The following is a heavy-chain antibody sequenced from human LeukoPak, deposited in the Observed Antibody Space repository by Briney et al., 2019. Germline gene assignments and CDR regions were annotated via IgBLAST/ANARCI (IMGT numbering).Heavy chain of an antibody. V-gene: IGHV4-59*08. CDR2: IFYTGST. CDR3: ARRGMAARSTIGNFDI. D-gene: IGHD5/OR15-5a*01. Sequence: SETLSLTCTVSGDSISSSYWSWIRQPPGRGLEWIGYIFYTGSTNYNPSLKSRVTMSVDTSKNQFSLKLNSVTAADTAVYYRARRGMAARSTIGNFDIWGQGTMVTVSS. CDR1: GDSISSSY. J-gene: IGHJ3*02.